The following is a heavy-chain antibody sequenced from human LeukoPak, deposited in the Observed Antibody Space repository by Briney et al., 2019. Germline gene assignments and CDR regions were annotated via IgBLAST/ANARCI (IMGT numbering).Heavy chain of an antibody. CDR3: ARLDIVVVPS. CDR2: INPNSGGT. CDR1: GYTFTGYY. V-gene: IGHV1-2*02. D-gene: IGHD2-2*03. Sequence: ASVKVSCKASGYTFTGYYMHWVRQAPGQGLEWMGWINPNSGGTNYAQKFQGRVTMTRDTSISTAYMGLSRLRSDDTAVYYCARLDIVVVPSWGQGTLVTVSS. J-gene: IGHJ5*02.